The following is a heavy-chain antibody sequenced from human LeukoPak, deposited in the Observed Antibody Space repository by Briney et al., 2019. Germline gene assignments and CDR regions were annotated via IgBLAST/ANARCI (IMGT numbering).Heavy chain of an antibody. D-gene: IGHD3-3*01. CDR2: IIPIFGTV. CDR3: AREYYDFWSGYYFYNWFDP. CDR1: GGTFSSYA. Sequence: ASVKLSCKASGGTFSSYAISWVRQAPGQGLEWMGGIIPIFGTVNYAQKFQGRVTITADESTSTAYMELSSLRSEDTAVYYCAREYYDFWSGYYFYNWFDPWGQGTLVTVSS. J-gene: IGHJ5*02. V-gene: IGHV1-69*13.